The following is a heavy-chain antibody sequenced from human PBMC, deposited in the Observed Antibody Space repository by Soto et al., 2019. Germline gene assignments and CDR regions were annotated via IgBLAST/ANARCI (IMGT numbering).Heavy chain of an antibody. CDR1: GYTFGSHY. J-gene: IGHJ6*04. Sequence: QVQLVQSGAEVRKPVASVKVACKASGYTFGSHYVHWVRQAPGQALEWMGIINPSPGSTSYAEKFKGRVRMTRDKYTSTVYMEMSSLRSEDTATYYCARYDCPIASCFARYLYTMDVWRKGSTVTVSS. CDR3: ARYDCPIASCFARYLYTMDV. CDR2: INPSPGST. D-gene: IGHD2-2*01. V-gene: IGHV1-46*01.